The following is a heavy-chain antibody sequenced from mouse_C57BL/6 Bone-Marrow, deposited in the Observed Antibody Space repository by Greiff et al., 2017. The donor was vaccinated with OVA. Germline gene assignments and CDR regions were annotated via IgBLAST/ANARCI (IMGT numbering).Heavy chain of an antibody. CDR2: IYPGDGDT. D-gene: IGHD1-1*01. Sequence: VQLQQSGPELVKPGASVKISCKASGYAFSSSWMNWVKQRPGKGLEWIGRIYPGDGDTNYNGKFKGKATLTADKSSSTAYMQLSSLTSEDSAVYVCARSNYGSSCDWYFDVWGTGTTVTVSS. CDR3: ARSNYGSSCDWYFDV. J-gene: IGHJ1*03. V-gene: IGHV1-82*01. CDR1: GYAFSSSW.